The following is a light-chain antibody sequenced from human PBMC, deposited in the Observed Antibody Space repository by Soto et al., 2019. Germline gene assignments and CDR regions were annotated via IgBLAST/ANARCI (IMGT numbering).Light chain of an antibody. J-gene: IGKJ2*01. Sequence: EIVVTQSPGTLSLSPGERATLSCRASQSASSSYLAWFQQKPGQAPRLLIYGASNRATGIPDRFSGSGSGTDVTLTISRLQPEDFAVYYCQQYGGSHPYPFGQGTKLEMK. CDR1: QSASSSY. V-gene: IGKV3-20*01. CDR2: GAS. CDR3: QQYGGSHPYP.